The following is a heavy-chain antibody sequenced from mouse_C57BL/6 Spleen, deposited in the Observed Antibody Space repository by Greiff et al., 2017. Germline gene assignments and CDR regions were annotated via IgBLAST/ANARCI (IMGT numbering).Heavy chain of an antibody. Sequence: EVMLVESVAELVRPGASVKLSCTASGFNIKNTYMHWVKQRPEQGLEWIGRIDPANGNTKYAPKFQGKATITAATSSNTAYLQLSSLTSEDTAIYYCARGDYYGSSYEVWFAYWGQGTLVTVSA. CDR3: ARGDYYGSSYEVWFAY. CDR2: IDPANGNT. CDR1: GFNIKNTY. V-gene: IGHV14-3*01. D-gene: IGHD1-1*01. J-gene: IGHJ3*01.